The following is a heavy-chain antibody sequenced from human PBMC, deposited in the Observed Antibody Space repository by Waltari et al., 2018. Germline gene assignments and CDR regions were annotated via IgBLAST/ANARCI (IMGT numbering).Heavy chain of an antibody. CDR3: ARAPYDILTGYPPYYFDY. CDR2: IYTRGST. Sequence: QVQLQESGPGLVKPSQTLSLTCTVSGGSIRSGSYYWSWLRQPAGKGLEWIARIYTRGSTNYNPSLKIRVTISVDTSKNQFSLKLSSVTAADTAVYYCARAPYDILTGYPPYYFDYWGQGTLVTVSS. J-gene: IGHJ4*02. V-gene: IGHV4-61*02. CDR1: GGSIRSGSYY. D-gene: IGHD3-9*01.